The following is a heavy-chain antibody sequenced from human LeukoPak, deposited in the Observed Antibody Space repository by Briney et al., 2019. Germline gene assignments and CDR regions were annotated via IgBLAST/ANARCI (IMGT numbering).Heavy chain of an antibody. CDR2: IIPIFGTT. CDR3: ARTRFPYYRLSVADYYHMDV. J-gene: IGHJ6*03. V-gene: IGHV1-69*06. D-gene: IGHD3-10*01. Sequence: ASVKVSCEASGGTFSNYVISWVRQAPGQGLEWMGGIIPIFGTTNYAQKFQGRVTINADKSTSTVYIELSSLRSEDTAVYYCARTRFPYYRLSVADYYHMDVWGKGTTVTVSS. CDR1: GGTFSNYV.